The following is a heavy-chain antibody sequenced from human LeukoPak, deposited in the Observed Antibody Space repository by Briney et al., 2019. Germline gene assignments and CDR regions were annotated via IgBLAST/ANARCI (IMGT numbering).Heavy chain of an antibody. J-gene: IGHJ4*02. CDR3: ARDEGADIVVVPAAY. V-gene: IGHV1-46*01. CDR2: INPSGGST. Sequence: ASVKVSCKASGYTFTSYYMHWVRQAPGQGLEWMGIINPSGGSTSYAQKFQGRVTMTRDTSTSTVYMELSSLRSEDTAVYYCARDEGADIVVVPAAYWGQGTLVTVSS. D-gene: IGHD2-2*01. CDR1: GYTFTSYY.